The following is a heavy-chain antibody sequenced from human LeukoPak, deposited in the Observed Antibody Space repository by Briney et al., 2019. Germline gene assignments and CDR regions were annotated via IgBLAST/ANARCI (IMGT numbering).Heavy chain of an antibody. J-gene: IGHJ6*02. Sequence: GESLKISYKGSGYSFSSYWIGWVRQMPGKGLEWMGIIYPGDSDTRYSPSFQGQVTISADKSINTAYLQWSSLKASDSAMYYWARRASGMDVWGQGTTVTVSS. CDR2: IYPGDSDT. V-gene: IGHV5-51*01. CDR3: ARRASGMDV. CDR1: GYSFSSYW.